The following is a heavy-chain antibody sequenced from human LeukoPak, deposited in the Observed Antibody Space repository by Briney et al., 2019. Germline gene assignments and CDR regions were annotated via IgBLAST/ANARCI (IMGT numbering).Heavy chain of an antibody. CDR2: INPKNGDT. CDR1: GYTFSGFY. D-gene: IGHD5-18*01. J-gene: IGHJ4*02. Sequence: ASVKLSCKASGYTFSGFYINWVRHAPGQGLGWMGWINPKNGDTHYAQDFLGRVTMTRDTSISTAYMELSRLTSDDTAVYYCARDGRLRNGYDNFYIWGQGTLVTVSS. CDR3: ARDGRLRNGYDNFYI. V-gene: IGHV1-2*02.